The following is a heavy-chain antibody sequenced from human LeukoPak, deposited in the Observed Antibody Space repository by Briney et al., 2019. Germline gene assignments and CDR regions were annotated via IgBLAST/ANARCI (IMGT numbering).Heavy chain of an antibody. V-gene: IGHV4-39*01. D-gene: IGHD3-3*01. CDR3: ARLVRFKNLFDS. J-gene: IGHJ5*01. CDR1: GGSISTPNNF. CDR2: VHLSANT. Sequence: SETLSLTSSVSGGSISTPNNFCAWIRHPPGKCLGWDVCVHLSANTYTSTSLDSRLTISVERYKHHLSLKLRPVTAADTAIYYCARLVRFKNLFDSRGQGGLVTV.